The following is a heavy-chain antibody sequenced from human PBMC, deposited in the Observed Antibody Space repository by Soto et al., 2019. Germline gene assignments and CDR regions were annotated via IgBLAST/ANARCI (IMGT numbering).Heavy chain of an antibody. CDR2: IYYSGST. D-gene: IGHD6-13*01. Sequence: QVQLQESGPGLVKPSETLSLTCTVSGGSISSYYWSWIRQPPGKGLEWIGYIYYSGSTNYNPSLKSRVTISVDTSKNQFSLKLSSVTAADTAVYYCAREAAAGFYYGMDVWGQGTTVTVSS. V-gene: IGHV4-59*01. J-gene: IGHJ6*02. CDR3: AREAAAGFYYGMDV. CDR1: GGSISSYY.